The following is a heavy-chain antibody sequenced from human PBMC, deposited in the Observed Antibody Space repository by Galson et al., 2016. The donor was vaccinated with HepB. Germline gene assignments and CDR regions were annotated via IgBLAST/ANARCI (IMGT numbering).Heavy chain of an antibody. V-gene: IGHV4-59*08. D-gene: IGHD3-16*01. Sequence: SETLSLTCTVSGDSINDYYWSWIRQPPGKGLQWIGYMYYSGSTNYNPSLRSRVTMSVDTSKNQFSLRLASVTAADTAVYSCARNGGGGPHTEDFWTQGILVTVSS. CDR2: MYYSGST. CDR1: GDSINDYY. J-gene: IGHJ4*02. CDR3: ARNGGGGPHTEDF.